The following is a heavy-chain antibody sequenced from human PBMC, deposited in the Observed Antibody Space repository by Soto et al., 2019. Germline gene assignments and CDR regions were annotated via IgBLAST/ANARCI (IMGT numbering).Heavy chain of an antibody. CDR1: VFTFSSYA. CDR2: ISGSGGST. D-gene: IGHD2-8*01. V-gene: IGHV3-23*01. J-gene: IGHJ4*02. CDR3: AKDAGQNVYAIKEYYFDY. Sequence: VGSLRLSCASSVFTFSSYAMSWVRHSPGKGLEWVSAISGSGGSTYYADSVKGRFTISRDNSKNTLYLQMNSLRAEDTAVYYCAKDAGQNVYAIKEYYFDYWGQGTLVTVSS.